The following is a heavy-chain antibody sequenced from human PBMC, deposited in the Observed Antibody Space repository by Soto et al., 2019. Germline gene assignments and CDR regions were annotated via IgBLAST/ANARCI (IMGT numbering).Heavy chain of an antibody. V-gene: IGHV2-70*01. CDR1: GFSLSTSGMC. Sequence: SGPTLVNPTQTLTLTCTFSGFSLSTSGMCVSWIRQPPGKTLEWLALIDWDDDKYYSTSLKTRLTISKDTSKNQVVLTMTNMDPVDTATYYCARIRRAVAGNLYYFDYWGQGTLVTVSS. D-gene: IGHD6-19*01. CDR3: ARIRRAVAGNLYYFDY. J-gene: IGHJ4*02. CDR2: IDWDDDK.